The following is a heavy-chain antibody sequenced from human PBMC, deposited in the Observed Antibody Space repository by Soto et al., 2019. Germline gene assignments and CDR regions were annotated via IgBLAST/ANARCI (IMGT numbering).Heavy chain of an antibody. J-gene: IGHJ5*02. D-gene: IGHD6-6*01. CDR3: ARDLIAERPGWFDP. Sequence: ASVKVSCEASGYTFTTYGINWLRQAPGQGPEWMGWISVYNGDTKYAQEFQGRVTMTTDTSTGTAYMELRGLRSDDTALYYCARDLIAERPGWFDPWGQGTLVTVSS. V-gene: IGHV1-18*04. CDR2: ISVYNGDT. CDR1: GYTFTTYG.